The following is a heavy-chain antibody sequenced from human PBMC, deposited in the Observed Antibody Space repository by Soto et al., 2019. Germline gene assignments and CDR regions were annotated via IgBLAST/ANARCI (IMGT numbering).Heavy chain of an antibody. CDR2: ISGSGGST. CDR1: GFTFSSYA. Sequence: EVQLLESGGGLVQPGGSLRLSCAASGFTFSSYAMSWVRQAPGKGLEWVSAISGSGGSTYYADSVKGRFTISRDNSKNTLYLQMNSLRAEDTAVYYCAKVAAPSAHYYYYMDVWGKGTTVTVSS. J-gene: IGHJ6*03. CDR3: AKVAAPSAHYYYYMDV. V-gene: IGHV3-23*01. D-gene: IGHD6-13*01.